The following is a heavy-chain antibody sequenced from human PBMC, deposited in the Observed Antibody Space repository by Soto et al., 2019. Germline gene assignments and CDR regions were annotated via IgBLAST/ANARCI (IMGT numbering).Heavy chain of an antibody. D-gene: IGHD3-10*01. Sequence: QVQLVQSGAEVKKPGSSVKVSCKASGGTFSSYAISWVRQAPGQGLEWMGGIIPIFGTANYAQKVQGRVTITADESTSTAYMELRSLRSEDTAVYYCARDLSGYGGPDAFDIWGQGTMVTVSS. CDR1: GGTFSSYA. V-gene: IGHV1-69*12. J-gene: IGHJ3*02. CDR2: IIPIFGTA. CDR3: ARDLSGYGGPDAFDI.